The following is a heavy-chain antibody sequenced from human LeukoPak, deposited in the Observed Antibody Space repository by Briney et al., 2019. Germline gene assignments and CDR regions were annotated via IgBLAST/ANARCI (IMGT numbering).Heavy chain of an antibody. J-gene: IGHJ3*02. CDR1: GGSISSGSYY. Sequence: SETLSLTCTVSGGSISSGSYYWGWIRQPPGKGLEWIGSIYYSGSTYYNPSLKSRVTISVDTSKNQFSLKLSSVTAADTAVYYCARLYSYGDAFDIWGQGTMVTVSS. CDR3: ARLYSYGDAFDI. CDR2: IYYSGST. D-gene: IGHD5-18*01. V-gene: IGHV4-39*01.